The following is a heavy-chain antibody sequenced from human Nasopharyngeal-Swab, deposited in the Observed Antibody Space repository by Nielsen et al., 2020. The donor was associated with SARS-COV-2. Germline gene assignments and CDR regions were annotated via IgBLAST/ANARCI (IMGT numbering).Heavy chain of an antibody. V-gene: IGHV4-39*01. CDR2: IYYSGST. D-gene: IGHD1-26*01. CDR1: GGSISSSSYY. Sequence: SETLSPTCTVSGGSISSSSYYWGWIRQPPGKGLEWIGSIYYSGSTYYNPSLKSRVTISVDTSKNQFSLKLSSVTAADTAVYYCARFYQVGYYFDYWGQGTLVTVSS. CDR3: ARFYQVGYYFDY. J-gene: IGHJ4*02.